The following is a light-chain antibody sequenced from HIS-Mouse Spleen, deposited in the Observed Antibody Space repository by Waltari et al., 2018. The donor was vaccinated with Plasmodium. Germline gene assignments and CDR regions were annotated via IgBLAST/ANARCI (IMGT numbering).Light chain of an antibody. CDR1: PDISNY. CDR2: DAS. J-gene: IGKJ3*01. V-gene: IGKV1-33*01. CDR3: QQYDNLLLT. Sequence: DIQMPQSPSSLSASVGDRVTITCQASPDISNYLNWYQQKPGKAPKLLIYDASNLETGVPSRFSGSGSGTDFTFTISSLQPEDIATYYCQQYDNLLLTFGPGTKVDIK.